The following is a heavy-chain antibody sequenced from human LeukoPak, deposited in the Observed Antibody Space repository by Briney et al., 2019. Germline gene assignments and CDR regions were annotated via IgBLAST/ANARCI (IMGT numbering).Heavy chain of an antibody. CDR2: VSAYNGNT. Sequence: ASVKVSCKASGYTFTSYGISWVRQAPGQGLESMGWVSAYNGNTNYAQKLQGRVTMTTDTSTSTAYMELRSLRSDDTAVYYCARVVIYYDSSGYYYVRPRYFDYWGQGTLVTVSS. CDR1: GYTFTSYG. V-gene: IGHV1-18*01. D-gene: IGHD3-22*01. J-gene: IGHJ4*02. CDR3: ARVVIYYDSSGYYYVRPRYFDY.